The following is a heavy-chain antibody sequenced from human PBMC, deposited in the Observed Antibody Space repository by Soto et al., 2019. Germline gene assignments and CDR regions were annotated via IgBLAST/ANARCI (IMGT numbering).Heavy chain of an antibody. CDR2: IKGDGSET. CDR3: AKDLHIAATDY. D-gene: IGHD6-13*01. CDR1: GFSFSNYW. J-gene: IGHJ4*02. Sequence: PWGSLRLSCAASGFSFSNYWMHWVRQAPGKGLVWVSRIKGDGSETNYADSVKGRFTISRDNAKNTLYLQMNSLRAEDTAVYYCAKDLHIAATDYWGQGTLVTVSS. V-gene: IGHV3-74*01.